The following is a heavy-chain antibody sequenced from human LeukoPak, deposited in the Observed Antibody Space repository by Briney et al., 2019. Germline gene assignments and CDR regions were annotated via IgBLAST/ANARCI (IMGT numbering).Heavy chain of an antibody. CDR2: IYIDANT. V-gene: IGHV3-53*01. Sequence: PGGSLRLSCAVSGFTVSTNHMSWVRQAPGKGPEWISVIYIDANTYYTDSVKGRFTISRDNSKNTVFLQMNSLRVEDTAVYYCARDREVVTAKAQMDVWGKGTTVTVSS. D-gene: IGHD2-21*02. CDR3: ARDREVVTAKAQMDV. CDR1: GFTVSTNH. J-gene: IGHJ6*04.